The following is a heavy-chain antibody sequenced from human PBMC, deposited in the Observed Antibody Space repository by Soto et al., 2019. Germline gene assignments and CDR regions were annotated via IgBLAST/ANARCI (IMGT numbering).Heavy chain of an antibody. CDR1: GFTVSSNY. CDR3: GGRYFDWYLDY. D-gene: IGHD3-9*01. CDR2: IYSGGST. Sequence: EVQLVESGGGLVQPGGSLRLSCAASGFTVSSNYMSWVRQAPGKGLEWVSVIYSGGSTYYADSVKGRFTISRDNSKNTLYLQMNSLRAEDTAVYYCGGRYFDWYLDYWGQGTLVTVSS. V-gene: IGHV3-66*01. J-gene: IGHJ4*02.